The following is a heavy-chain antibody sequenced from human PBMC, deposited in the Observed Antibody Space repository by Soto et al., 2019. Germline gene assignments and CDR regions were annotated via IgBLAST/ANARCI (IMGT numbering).Heavy chain of an antibody. CDR3: ARHEQFYYAYYGMDV. V-gene: IGHV5-51*01. Sequence: GESLKISCKAFGYSFTTYWVAWVRQMPWKGLELMGIINPGDFDTRYSPSFQGQVTISADRSTNTAFLQWSSLKASDSAMYYCARHEQFYYAYYGMDVWGQGTTVTVSS. D-gene: IGHD6-19*01. J-gene: IGHJ6*02. CDR2: INPGDFDT. CDR1: GYSFTTYW.